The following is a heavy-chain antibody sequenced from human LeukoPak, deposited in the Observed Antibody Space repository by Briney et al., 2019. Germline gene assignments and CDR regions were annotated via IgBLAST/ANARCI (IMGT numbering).Heavy chain of an antibody. D-gene: IGHD2-21*01. CDR3: ARDRIVVVIAGYMDV. J-gene: IGHJ6*03. V-gene: IGHV3-21*01. CDR2: ISSSSSYI. CDR1: GFTFSSYS. Sequence: GGSLRLSCAASGFTFSSYSMNWVRQAPGKGLEWVSSISSSSSYIYYADSVKGRFTISRDNAKNSLYRQMNSLRAEDTAVYYCARDRIVVVIAGYMDVWGKGTTVTVSS.